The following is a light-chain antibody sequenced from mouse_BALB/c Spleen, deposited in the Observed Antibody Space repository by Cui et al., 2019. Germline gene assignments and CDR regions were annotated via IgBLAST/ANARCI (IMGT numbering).Light chain of an antibody. V-gene: IGKV8-28*01. CDR1: QSLINSGNQKNY. CDR3: QNDHSYPYT. CDR2: GAS. Sequence: DIVMTQSPSSLSVSAGEKVTMSCKSSQSLINSGNQKNYLAWYQQKPGQPPKLLIYGASTRESGVPDRFTGSGSGTDFTLTISSVQAEDLAVYYCQNDHSYPYTFGGGTKLEIK. J-gene: IGKJ2*01.